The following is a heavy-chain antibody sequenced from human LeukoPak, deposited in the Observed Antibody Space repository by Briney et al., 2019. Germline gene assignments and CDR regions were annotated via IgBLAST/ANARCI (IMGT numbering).Heavy chain of an antibody. J-gene: IGHJ4*02. CDR3: ARDSRSFLAAADADY. CDR1: GYTFTSYG. D-gene: IGHD6-13*01. Sequence: EASVKVSCKASGYTFTSYGISWVRQAPGQGLEWMGWISAYNGNTNYAQKLQGRVTMTTDTSTSTAYMELRSLRSDDTAVYYCARDSRSFLAAADADYWGQGTLVTVSS. CDR2: ISAYNGNT. V-gene: IGHV1-18*01.